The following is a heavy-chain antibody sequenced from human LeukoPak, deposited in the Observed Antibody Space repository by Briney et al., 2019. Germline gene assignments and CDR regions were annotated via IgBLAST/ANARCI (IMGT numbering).Heavy chain of an antibody. CDR1: GYTFTSYD. Sequence: GASVKVSCKASGYTFTSYDINWVRQATGQGLEWMAYMNPNSGNTGYAQTFQGRVTITWNTSINTAYMELSSLRSDDTALYYCATDVGANGSGYWGQGTLVTVSS. CDR2: MNPNSGNT. CDR3: ATDVGANGSGY. D-gene: IGHD3-10*01. V-gene: IGHV1-8*03. J-gene: IGHJ4*02.